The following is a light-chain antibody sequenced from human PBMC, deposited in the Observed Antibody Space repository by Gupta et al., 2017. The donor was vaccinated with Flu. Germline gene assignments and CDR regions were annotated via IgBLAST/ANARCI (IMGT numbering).Light chain of an antibody. J-gene: IGKJ4*01. CDR1: QSVDNN. CDR3: QQYANWPPST. V-gene: IGKV3-15*01. Sequence: EIVMRQTPVTLSADIGETVSLSCRASQSVDNNVAWYQQKPGQAPSLLISGASARATGVPARISASGSGTHFSLTISSLHPEDFAVYYCQQYANWPPSTFGGGTRIEIK. CDR2: GAS.